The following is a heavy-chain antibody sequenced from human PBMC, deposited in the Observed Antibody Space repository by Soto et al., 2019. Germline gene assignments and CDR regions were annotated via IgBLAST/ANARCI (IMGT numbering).Heavy chain of an antibody. CDR2: IGDSGGEPT. Sequence: EVQLLESGGGLVQPGGSLRLSCAASGFTFSTYAMTWVRQAPGKGPEWVSRIGDSGGEPTHYADSVKCRFTISRDNAKNTLYVQVHSPRVEDTAIYYCAKGYCGGGRCYDLDNWFDSWGQGTGVTVSS. V-gene: IGHV3-23*01. CDR1: GFTFSTYA. D-gene: IGHD2-15*01. J-gene: IGHJ5*01. CDR3: AKGYCGGGRCYDLDNWFDS.